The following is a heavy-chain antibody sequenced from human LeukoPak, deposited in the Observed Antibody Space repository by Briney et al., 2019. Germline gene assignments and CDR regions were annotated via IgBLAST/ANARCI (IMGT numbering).Heavy chain of an antibody. J-gene: IGHJ4*02. CDR2: ISSSSSYI. V-gene: IGHV3-21*04. CDR1: GFTFSSYS. D-gene: IGHD6-19*01. CDR3: AKDTLYSSGWYPDY. Sequence: GGSLRLSCAASGFTFSSYSMNWVRQAPGKGLEWVSSISSSSSYIYYADSVKGRFTISRDNAKNSLYLQMNSLRAEDTAVYYCAKDTLYSSGWYPDYWGQGTLVTVSS.